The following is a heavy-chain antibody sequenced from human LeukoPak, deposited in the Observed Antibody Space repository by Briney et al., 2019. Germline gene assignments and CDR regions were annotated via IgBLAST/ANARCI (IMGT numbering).Heavy chain of an antibody. J-gene: IGHJ3*02. CDR2: ISSSGSTI. D-gene: IGHD3-10*01. CDR3: ARSPLGSGFDI. Sequence: GGSLRLSCAASGFTFSSYEMNWVRQAPGKGLEWVSYISSSGSTIYYADSVKGRFTISRDNAKNTLYLQMNSLRAEDTAVYYCARSPLGSGFDIWGQGTVVTVSS. V-gene: IGHV3-48*03. CDR1: GFTFSSYE.